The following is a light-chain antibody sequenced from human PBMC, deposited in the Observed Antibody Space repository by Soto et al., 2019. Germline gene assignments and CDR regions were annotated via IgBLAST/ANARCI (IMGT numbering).Light chain of an antibody. CDR3: QQYGTPLFT. CDR1: QSVTNNF. CDR2: GAS. J-gene: IGKJ3*01. V-gene: IGKV3-20*01. Sequence: IVLTQSPGTLSLSPGERATLSCGASQSVTNNFLAWYQQKPGQAPRLLIYGASSRATGVADRFSGSGSGTDFTVTISRLEPGDFAVYYCQQYGTPLFTFGPGTKVDIK.